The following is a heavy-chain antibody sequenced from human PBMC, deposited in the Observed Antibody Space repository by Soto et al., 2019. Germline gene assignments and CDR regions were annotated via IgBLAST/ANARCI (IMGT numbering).Heavy chain of an antibody. CDR2: IYYSGRP. J-gene: IGHJ4*02. CDR3: ARQSSTVTTPRRDYFDS. D-gene: IGHD4-17*01. V-gene: IGHV4-39*01. CDR1: GGSISTTSYY. Sequence: QLQLQESGPGLVKPSETLSLTCTVSGGSISTTSYYWGWIRQPPGKGLEWIGSIYYSGRPYYNPSLKSRVTISVDTSKNQFSLRLSSVTAADTAVYFCARQSSTVTTPRRDYFDSWGQGTLVTVSS.